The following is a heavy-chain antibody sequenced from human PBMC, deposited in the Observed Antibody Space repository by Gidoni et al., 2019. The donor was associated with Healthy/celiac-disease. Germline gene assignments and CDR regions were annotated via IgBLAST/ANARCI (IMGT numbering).Heavy chain of an antibody. CDR2: INPSGGST. CDR3: ARGDIVVVPAAIGGADY. Sequence: QVQLVQSGAEVKKPGASVKVSCTASGYTFTSYYMHWVRQAPGQGLEWMGIINPSGGSTSYAQKFQGRVTMTRDTSTSTVYMELSSLRSEDTAVYYGARGDIVVVPAAIGGADYWGQGTLVTVSS. CDR1: GYTFTSYY. V-gene: IGHV1-46*01. D-gene: IGHD2-2*01. J-gene: IGHJ4*02.